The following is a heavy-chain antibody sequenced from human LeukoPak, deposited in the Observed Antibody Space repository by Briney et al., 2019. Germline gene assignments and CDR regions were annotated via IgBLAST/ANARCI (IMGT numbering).Heavy chain of an antibody. CDR3: AKNNWGSSSYFDY. V-gene: IGHV3-23*01. D-gene: IGHD7-27*01. CDR2: ISGSGGST. Sequence: GGSLRLSCAVSGFTFSSNAMSWVRQAPGKGLEWVSSISGSGGSTYYADSVKGRFIFSRDTSKNTLYLQMNSLRAEDTAVYYCAKNNWGSSSYFDYWGQGTLVTVSS. CDR1: GFTFSSNA. J-gene: IGHJ4*02.